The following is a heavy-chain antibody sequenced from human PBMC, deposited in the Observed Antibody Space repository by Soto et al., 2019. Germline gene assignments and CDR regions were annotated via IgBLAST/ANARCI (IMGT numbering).Heavy chain of an antibody. CDR3: ARDGKGGYSYGPYYYYYYGMDV. Sequence: SCKASGYTFTSYGISWVRQAPGQGLEWMGWISAYNGNTNYAQKLQGRVTMTTDTSTSTAYMELRSLRSDDTAVYYCARDGKGGYSYGPYYYYYYGMDVWGQGTTVTVSS. V-gene: IGHV1-18*01. D-gene: IGHD5-18*01. J-gene: IGHJ6*02. CDR1: GYTFTSYG. CDR2: ISAYNGNT.